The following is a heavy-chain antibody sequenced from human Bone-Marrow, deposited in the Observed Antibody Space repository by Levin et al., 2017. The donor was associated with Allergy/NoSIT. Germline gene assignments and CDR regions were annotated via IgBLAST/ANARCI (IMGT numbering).Heavy chain of an antibody. D-gene: IGHD6-13*01. CDR1: GFTFSSYT. V-gene: IGHV3-33*01. CDR2: ILFDGSGD. Sequence: GESLKISCAASGFTFSSYTMHWVRQAPGKGLEWVAVILFDGSGDYYADFGKGRFTISRDNSKSTLYLQMNSLRAEDTALYYCASGASSSWYYWGQGTLVTVSS. CDR3: ASGASSSWYY. J-gene: IGHJ4*02.